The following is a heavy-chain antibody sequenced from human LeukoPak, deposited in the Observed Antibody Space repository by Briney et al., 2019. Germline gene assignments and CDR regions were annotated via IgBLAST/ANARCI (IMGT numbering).Heavy chain of an antibody. J-gene: IGHJ5*02. CDR2: IYYNGVT. D-gene: IGHD6-19*01. CDR3: ARHRGFHNGWHDH. V-gene: IGHV4-59*08. CDR1: GGSIRSDY. Sequence: SETLSLTCTVSGGSIRSDYWSWIRQPPGKGLEWIGYIYYNGVTNCDPSLKSRVTISVDTFQNRFSLKLSSVTAADTAVYYCARHRGFHNGWHDHWGQGTLVTVSS.